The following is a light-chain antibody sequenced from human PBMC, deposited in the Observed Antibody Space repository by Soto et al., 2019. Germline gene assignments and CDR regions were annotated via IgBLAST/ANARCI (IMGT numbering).Light chain of an antibody. Sequence: QSALTQPASVSGSPGQSITISCTGTSSDVGLYDYVSWYQQHPGKAPQLMIYAVSNRPSGVSNRFSASTSGNTASLFISGLQAEDEADYYCSSYTSDSSYVFGCGTQVTVL. CDR1: SSDVGLYDY. V-gene: IGLV2-14*01. CDR3: SSYTSDSSYV. CDR2: AVS. J-gene: IGLJ1*01.